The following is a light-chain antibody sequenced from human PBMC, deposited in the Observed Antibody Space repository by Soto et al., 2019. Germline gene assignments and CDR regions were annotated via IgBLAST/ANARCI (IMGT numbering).Light chain of an antibody. Sequence: QSALTQPPSVSGAPGQRVTISCTGTPSNIGANSHVHWYQQLPGGATKLLISATYNRAPGVPDRFSASRSGASASLAVTGLQAEDEAQYYCQSYDNTLRGSVFGGGTKLTVL. CDR2: ATY. V-gene: IGLV1-40*01. J-gene: IGLJ2*01. CDR3: QSYDNTLRGSV. CDR1: PSNIGANSH.